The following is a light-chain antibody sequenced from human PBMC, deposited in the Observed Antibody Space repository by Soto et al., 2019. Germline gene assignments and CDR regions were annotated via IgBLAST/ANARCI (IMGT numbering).Light chain of an antibody. V-gene: IGKV3-20*01. CDR1: QSVSSDF. J-gene: IGKJ1*01. Sequence: IVLTQSPGTLSLSPGERATLSWRASQSVSSDFLAWYQEKPGQAPRLLIYGASNRATGIPDRLSGSGSGTDFTLTISRLEPEDFAVYYCQQYGSSGTFGQGTKVDI. CDR2: GAS. CDR3: QQYGSSGT.